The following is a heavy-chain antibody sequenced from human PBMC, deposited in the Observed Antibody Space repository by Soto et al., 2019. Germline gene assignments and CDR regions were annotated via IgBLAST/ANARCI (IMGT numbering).Heavy chain of an antibody. CDR2: ISYDGSNK. Sequence: QVQLVESGGGVVQPGRSLRLSCAASGFTFSSYAMHWVRQAPGKGLEWVAVISYDGSNKYYADSVKGRFTISRDNSKNTLYLQMDSLRAEDTAVYYCERVGYGDYSADYWGKGTLVTVSS. V-gene: IGHV3-30-3*01. CDR3: ERVGYGDYSADY. CDR1: GFTFSSYA. J-gene: IGHJ4*02. D-gene: IGHD4-17*01.